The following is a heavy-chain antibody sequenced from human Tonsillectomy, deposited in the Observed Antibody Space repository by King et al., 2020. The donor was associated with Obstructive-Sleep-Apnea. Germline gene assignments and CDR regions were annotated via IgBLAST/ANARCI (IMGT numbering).Heavy chain of an antibody. CDR2: IYYSGST. J-gene: IGHJ4*02. D-gene: IGHD5-18*01. Sequence: VQLQESGPGLVKPSETLSLTCTVSGGSVSNNYWSWIRQPPGKGLEWIGYIYYSGSTNYNPALKSRVTISVDTTKNQFSLKLRSVTAADTAVYYCARVFSYGSWGYFDYWGQGTLVTVSS. V-gene: IGHV4-59*02. CDR1: GGSVSNNY. CDR3: ARVFSYGSWGYFDY.